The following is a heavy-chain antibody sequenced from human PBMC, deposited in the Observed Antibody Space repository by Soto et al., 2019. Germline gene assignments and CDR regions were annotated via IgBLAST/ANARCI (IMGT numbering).Heavy chain of an antibody. CDR2: ISYDGSNK. CDR1: GFTFSSYG. D-gene: IGHD4-17*01. J-gene: IGHJ4*02. V-gene: IGHV3-30*03. CDR3: ATATPHYGDSAWYYFDY. Sequence: QVQLVESGGGMVQPGRSLRLSCAASGFTFSSYGMHWVRQAPGKGLEWVAVISYDGSNKYYADSVKGRFTISRDNSKNTLYLQMNSLRAEDTAVYYCATATPHYGDSAWYYFDYWGQGTLVTVSS.